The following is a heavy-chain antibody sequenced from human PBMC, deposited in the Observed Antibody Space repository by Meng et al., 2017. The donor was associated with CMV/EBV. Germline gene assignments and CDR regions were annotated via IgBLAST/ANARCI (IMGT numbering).Heavy chain of an antibody. CDR3: ARQWLFSRFDY. CDR1: GGSISSYY. V-gene: IGHV4-59*01. J-gene: IGHJ4*02. D-gene: IGHD3-22*01. Sequence: SETLSLTCTVSGGSISSYYWSWIRQPPGKGLEWIGYIYYSGSTNYNPSLKSRVTISVDTSKNQFSLKLSSVTAADTAVYYCARQWLFSRFDYWGQGTLVTVSS. CDR2: IYYSGST.